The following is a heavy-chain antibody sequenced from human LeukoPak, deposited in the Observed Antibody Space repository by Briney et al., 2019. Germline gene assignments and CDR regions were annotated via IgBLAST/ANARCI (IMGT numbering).Heavy chain of an antibody. D-gene: IGHD6-13*01. J-gene: IGHJ4*02. Sequence: GGSLRLSCSASGFTFSTYWMSWVRQAPGKGLEWVANIKQDGSEKYYVDSVKGRFTISRDNAKNSLFLQMNSLRAEDTAVYYCARPSGLYSSSSLDYWGQGTLVTVSS. CDR2: IKQDGSEK. CDR1: GFTFSTYW. CDR3: ARPSGLYSSSSLDY. V-gene: IGHV3-7*01.